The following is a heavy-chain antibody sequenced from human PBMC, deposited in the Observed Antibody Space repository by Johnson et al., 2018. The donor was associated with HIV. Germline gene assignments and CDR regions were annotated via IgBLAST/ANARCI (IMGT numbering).Heavy chain of an antibody. J-gene: IGHJ3*02. CDR2: IGTAGDT. CDR3: ARSSYSSSWGWAFDI. Sequence: VQLVESGGGLVQPGGSQRLSCAASGFTFSNYDMHWVRQATGKGLEWVSAIGTAGDTYYPGSVKGRFTISRENAKNSLYLQMKSLRAGDTAVYYWARSSYSSSWGWAFDIWGQGTMVTVSS. V-gene: IGHV3-13*01. D-gene: IGHD6-13*01. CDR1: GFTFSNYD.